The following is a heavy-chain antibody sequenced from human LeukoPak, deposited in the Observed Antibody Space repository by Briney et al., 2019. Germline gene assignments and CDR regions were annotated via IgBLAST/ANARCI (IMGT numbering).Heavy chain of an antibody. CDR3: ARARDSNLYYFDY. D-gene: IGHD4-11*01. CDR2: IYHSGST. CDR1: GGSISSSNW. J-gene: IGHJ4*02. Sequence: PSETLSLTCAVSGGSISSSNWWSWVRQPPGKGLEWIGEIYHSGSTNYNPSLKSRVSISVDKSKNQFSLKLSSVTAADTAVYYCARARDSNLYYFDYWGQGTLVTVSS. V-gene: IGHV4-4*02.